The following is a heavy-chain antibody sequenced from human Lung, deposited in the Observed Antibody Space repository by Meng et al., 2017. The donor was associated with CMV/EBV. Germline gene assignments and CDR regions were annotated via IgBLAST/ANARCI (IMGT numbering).Heavy chain of an antibody. D-gene: IGHD6-19*01. V-gene: IGHV4-39*07. CDR3: AMTSSSGLDC. CDR1: GGSISSTDYH. CDR2: FYNGGPT. Sequence: SETLSLTCSVSGGSISSTDYHWGWIRQPPGKGLEWIGSFYNGGPTSYNLSLKSRVTISIDMSKNQFSLKLSSATAADTAVYYCAMTSSSGLDCWGQGTLVTVSS. J-gene: IGHJ4*02.